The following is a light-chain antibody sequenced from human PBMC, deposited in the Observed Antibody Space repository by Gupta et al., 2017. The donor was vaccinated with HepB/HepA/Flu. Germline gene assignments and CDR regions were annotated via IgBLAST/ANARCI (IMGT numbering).Light chain of an antibody. CDR3: QQYSQSPWT. CDR1: QSLPSNS. Sequence: EIMLTQSPDTLSLSPGERATLLCRASQSLPSNSLTWYQQKPGQAPRLLIYDAFKRATGIPDRFSGSGSGTDFALTISSVEPDDFAVYYCQQYSQSPWTFGQGTKVEMK. V-gene: IGKV3-20*01. CDR2: DAF. J-gene: IGKJ1*01.